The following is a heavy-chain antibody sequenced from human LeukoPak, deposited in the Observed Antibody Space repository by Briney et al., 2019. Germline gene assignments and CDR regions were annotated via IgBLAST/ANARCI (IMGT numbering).Heavy chain of an antibody. CDR1: GFTFSSHA. CDR3: AKDGRGIFDY. D-gene: IGHD1-26*01. CDR2: ISGSGGST. Sequence: GGSLRLSCAASGFTFSSHAMSWVRQAPGKGLEWVSAISGSGGSTYYADSVKGRFTISRDNSKNTLYLQMNSLRPEDTAVYYCAKDGRGIFDYWGQGTLVTASS. J-gene: IGHJ4*02. V-gene: IGHV3-23*01.